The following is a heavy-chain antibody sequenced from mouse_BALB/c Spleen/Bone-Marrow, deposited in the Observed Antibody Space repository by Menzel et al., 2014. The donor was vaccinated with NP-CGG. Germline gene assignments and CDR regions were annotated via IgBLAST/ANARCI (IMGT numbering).Heavy chain of an antibody. V-gene: IGHV1-4*01. Sequence: QVQLKQSGAELARPGASVKMSCRASGYTFTTYTIHWVRQRPGQGLEWIGYINPSSGYTNYNQKFKDKATWTADKSSSTAYMQLSSLTSEDSAVYYCARRDDGYVFFDYWGQGTTLTVSS. CDR3: ARRDDGYVFFDY. CDR1: GYTFTTYT. D-gene: IGHD2-3*01. CDR2: INPSSGYT. J-gene: IGHJ2*01.